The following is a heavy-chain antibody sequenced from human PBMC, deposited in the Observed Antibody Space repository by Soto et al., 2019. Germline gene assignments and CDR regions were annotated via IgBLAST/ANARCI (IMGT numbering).Heavy chain of an antibody. CDR1: GGTFSSYD. V-gene: IGHV1-69*06. J-gene: IGHJ4*02. D-gene: IGHD5-18*01. CDR3: ARECLVLHTAMVKCLDY. CDR2: IIPIFGTA. Sequence: QVQLVQSGAEVKKPGSSVKVSCKASGGTFSSYDISWVRQAPVQGLVWMGGIIPIFGTANYAQKFQGRVTITADKSTSTAYMELSSLRAEDTAVYYCARECLVLHTAMVKCLDYWGQGTLVTVSS.